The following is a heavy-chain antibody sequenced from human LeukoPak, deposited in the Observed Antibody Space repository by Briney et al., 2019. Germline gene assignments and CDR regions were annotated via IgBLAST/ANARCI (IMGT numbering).Heavy chain of an antibody. D-gene: IGHD4-23*01. V-gene: IGHV3-72*01. CDR2: TRNRANNYAT. Sequence: GGSLRLSCAASGYTFSDHYIDWVRQAPGKGLEWVGHTRNRANNYATEYAASVKGRFTISRDDSRNSVYLQMNSLKTEDTAVYYCTRWRSGTSDWGQGTLVTVSS. CDR1: GYTFSDHY. CDR3: TRWRSGTSD. J-gene: IGHJ4*02.